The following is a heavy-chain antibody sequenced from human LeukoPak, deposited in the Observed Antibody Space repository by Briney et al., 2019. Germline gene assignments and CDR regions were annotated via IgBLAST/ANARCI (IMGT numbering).Heavy chain of an antibody. V-gene: IGHV4-34*01. Sequence: SETLSLTCTVSGGSISSYYWSWIRQPPGKGLEWIGEINHSGSTNYNPSLKSRVTISVDTSKNRFSLKLSSVTAADTAVYYCARVFYYYYGMDVWGQGTTVTVSS. J-gene: IGHJ6*02. CDR3: ARVFYYYYGMDV. CDR2: INHSGST. CDR1: GGSISSYY.